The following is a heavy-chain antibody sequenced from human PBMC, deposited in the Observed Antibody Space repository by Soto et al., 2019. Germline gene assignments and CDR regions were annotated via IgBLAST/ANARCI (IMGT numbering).Heavy chain of an antibody. D-gene: IGHD7-27*01. CDR3: AKDGFLGYYYYMDV. Sequence: GGSLRLSCAASGFTFSSYWMSWVRQAPGKGLEWVANIKQDGSEKYYVDSVKGRFTISRDNAKNSLYLQMNSLRAEDTAVYYCAKDGFLGYYYYMDVWGKGTTVTVSS. CDR1: GFTFSSYW. J-gene: IGHJ6*03. V-gene: IGHV3-7*01. CDR2: IKQDGSEK.